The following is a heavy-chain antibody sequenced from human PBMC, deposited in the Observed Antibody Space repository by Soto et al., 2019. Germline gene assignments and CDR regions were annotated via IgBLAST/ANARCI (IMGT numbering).Heavy chain of an antibody. CDR3: ARSFRSGYYVNFDY. J-gene: IGHJ4*02. CDR2: ISSNGGST. V-gene: IGHV3-64*01. Sequence: GGSLRLSCAASGFTFSSYAMHWVRQAPGKGLEYVSAISSNGGSTYYANSVKGRFTISRDNSKNTLYLQMGSLRAEDMAVYYCARSFRSGYYVNFDYWGQGTLVTVSS. D-gene: IGHD3-3*01. CDR1: GFTFSSYA.